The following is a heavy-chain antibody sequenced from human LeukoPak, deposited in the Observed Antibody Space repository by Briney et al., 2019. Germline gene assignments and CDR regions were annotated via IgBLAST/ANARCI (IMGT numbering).Heavy chain of an antibody. V-gene: IGHV3-23*01. CDR3: VGYSSSWPRDYFDY. CDR1: GFTFSTYA. CDR2: ISGSGGST. Sequence: PGGSLRLSCAASGFTFSTYAMSWVRQAPGKGLEWVSAISGSGGSTYYADSVKGRFTISRDNSKNTLYLQMNSLRAEDTAVYYCVGYSSSWPRDYFDYWXQGTLVTVSS. D-gene: IGHD6-13*01. J-gene: IGHJ4*02.